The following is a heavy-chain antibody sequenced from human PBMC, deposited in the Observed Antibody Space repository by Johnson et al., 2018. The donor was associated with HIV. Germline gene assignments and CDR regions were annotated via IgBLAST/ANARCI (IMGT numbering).Heavy chain of an antibody. V-gene: IGHV3-23*04. CDR1: GFTFSSYA. CDR2: ISGSGGTK. J-gene: IGHJ3*02. CDR3: AGGRIGAFDI. D-gene: IGHD2-15*01. Sequence: VQLVESGGGLVQPGGSLRLSCAASGFTFSSYAMSWVRQAPGKGLEWVSAISGSGGTKYYADSVKGRFTISRDNAKNSLYLQMNSLRAEDTALYYCAGGRIGAFDIWGQGTMVTVSS.